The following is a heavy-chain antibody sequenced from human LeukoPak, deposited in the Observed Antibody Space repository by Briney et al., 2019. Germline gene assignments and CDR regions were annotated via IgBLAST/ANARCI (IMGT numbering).Heavy chain of an antibody. Sequence: ASVKVSCKASGYTFTGYYMHWVRQAPGQGLEWMGWINPNSGGTNYAQKFQGRVTTTRDTSISTAYMELSRLRSDDTAVYYCARDARIAAAGIVYWGQGTLVTVSS. V-gene: IGHV1-2*02. CDR3: ARDARIAAAGIVY. J-gene: IGHJ4*02. D-gene: IGHD6-13*01. CDR2: INPNSGGT. CDR1: GYTFTGYY.